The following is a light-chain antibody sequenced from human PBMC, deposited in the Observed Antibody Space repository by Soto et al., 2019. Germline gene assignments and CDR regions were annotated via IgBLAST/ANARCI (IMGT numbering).Light chain of an antibody. V-gene: IGKV3-15*01. CDR2: AAS. CDR1: QSVRSN. J-gene: IGKJ1*01. CDR3: QQYNSYLWT. Sequence: EIVMTQSPATLSVSPWYRATLSFRASQSVRSNLAWYQQKPGQAPRLLIYAASTRATGIPDRFSGSGSGTEFTLTISSLQPDDFATYYCQQYNSYLWTFGQGTKVDIK.